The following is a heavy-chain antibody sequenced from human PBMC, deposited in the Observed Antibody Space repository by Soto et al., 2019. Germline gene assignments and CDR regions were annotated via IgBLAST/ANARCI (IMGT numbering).Heavy chain of an antibody. J-gene: IGHJ6*02. CDR3: AVYAFWSGSYYYYYGMDV. CDR2: IIPIFGTA. CDR1: GGTFSSYA. Sequence: QVQLVQSGAEVKKPGSSVKVSCKASGGTFSSYAISWVRQAPGQGLEWMGGIIPIFGTANYAQKFQGRVTITADESTSTAYMELSSLRSEDTAVCYCAVYAFWSGSYYYYYGMDVWGQWTTVTVSS. D-gene: IGHD3-3*01. V-gene: IGHV1-69*01.